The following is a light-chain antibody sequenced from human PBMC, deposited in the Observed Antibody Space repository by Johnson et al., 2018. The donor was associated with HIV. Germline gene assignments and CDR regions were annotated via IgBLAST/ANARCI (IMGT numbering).Light chain of an antibody. CDR3: GTWDSSLCTCV. V-gene: IGLV1-51*01. J-gene: IGLJ1*01. CDR2: DNN. CDR1: SSNVGNHY. Sequence: QSVLTQPPSVSAAPGQTVTISCSGTSSNVGNHYVSWYQLLPGTAPKLLIYDNNQRPSGIPDRFSVSKSGTSATLGITGLQPGDEADYYCGTWDSSLCTCVFGSGTKVTV.